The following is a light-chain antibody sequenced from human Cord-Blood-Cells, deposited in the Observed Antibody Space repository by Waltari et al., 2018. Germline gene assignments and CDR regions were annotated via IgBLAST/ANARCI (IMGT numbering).Light chain of an antibody. Sequence: SYELTQPPSVSVSLGQMARITCSGEALPTKYAYWYQQKPGQFPVLVIYKDSERPSGIPERFSGSSSGTIVTLTISGVQAEDEADYYCLSADSSATWVFGGGTKLTVL. CDR3: LSADSSATWV. J-gene: IGLJ3*02. CDR1: ALPTKY. V-gene: IGLV3-16*01. CDR2: KDS.